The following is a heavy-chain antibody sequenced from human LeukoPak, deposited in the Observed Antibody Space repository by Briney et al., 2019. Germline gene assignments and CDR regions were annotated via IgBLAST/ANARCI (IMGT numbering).Heavy chain of an antibody. CDR1: GFTFSNYA. D-gene: IGHD6-19*01. CDR3: AKDEIGAVAGLLDY. J-gene: IGHJ4*02. CDR2: ISGSGGTT. V-gene: IGHV3-23*01. Sequence: GGSLRLSCAASGFTFSNYAMSWVRQAPGKGLEWVSAISGSGGTTYYADSVKGRFTISRDNSKNTLYLQMNSLRAEDTAVYYCAKDEIGAVAGLLDYWGQGILVTVSS.